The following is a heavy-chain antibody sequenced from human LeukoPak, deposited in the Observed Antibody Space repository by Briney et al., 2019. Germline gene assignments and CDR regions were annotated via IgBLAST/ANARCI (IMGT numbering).Heavy chain of an antibody. CDR2: INPSGGST. Sequence: ASVKVSCKASGYTFTSYHIHWARQAPGQGLEWMGIINPSGGSTSYAQKFQGRATMTRDTSTSTVYMELSSLRSEDTAVYYCARGGEYYFDCWGQGTLVTVSS. J-gene: IGHJ4*02. CDR1: GYTFTSYH. CDR3: ARGGEYYFDC. D-gene: IGHD7-27*01. V-gene: IGHV1-46*01.